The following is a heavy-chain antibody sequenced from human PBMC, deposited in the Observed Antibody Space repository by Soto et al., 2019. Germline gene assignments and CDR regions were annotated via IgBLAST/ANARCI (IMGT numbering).Heavy chain of an antibody. CDR2: IDIDGSIT. CDR3: VRGTPLNDY. J-gene: IGHJ4*02. Sequence: EVQLVESGGGLVQPGGSLRLSCVASGFNFGSYGMHWIRQATGKGLVWVSRIDIDGSITTYADSVAGRFTISRDNAKKTLYIQMNRLTGEDSALYFCVRGTPLNDYWGQGTLVTVSS. CDR1: GFNFGSYG. V-gene: IGHV3-74*01.